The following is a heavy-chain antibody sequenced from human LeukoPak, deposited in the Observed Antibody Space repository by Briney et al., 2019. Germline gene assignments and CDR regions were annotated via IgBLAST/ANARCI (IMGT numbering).Heavy chain of an antibody. V-gene: IGHV4-59*01. D-gene: IGHD4-17*01. CDR3: ASLHVGDYGDYSYFDY. Sequence: SETLSLTCTVSGGSISSYYWSWIRQPPGKGLEWIGYIYYSGSTNYNPSLKSRVTISVDTSKNQFSLKLSSVIAADTAVYYCASLHVGDYGDYSYFDYWGQGTLVTVSS. CDR1: GGSISSYY. CDR2: IYYSGST. J-gene: IGHJ4*02.